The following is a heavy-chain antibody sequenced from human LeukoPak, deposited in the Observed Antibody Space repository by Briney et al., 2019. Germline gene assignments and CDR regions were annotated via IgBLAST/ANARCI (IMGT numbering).Heavy chain of an antibody. D-gene: IGHD3-22*01. J-gene: IGHJ5*02. CDR3: ARGASSGYYPYH. Sequence: SQTLSLTCAVSGGSISSGDYSWSWVRQPSGKGLEWIGNIYRSGSTYYNPSLKSRVTISVDRSKNQFSLRLSSVTAADTAVYYCARGASSGYYPYHWGQGTLVTVSS. CDR2: IYRSGST. V-gene: IGHV4-30-2*01. CDR1: GGSISSGDYS.